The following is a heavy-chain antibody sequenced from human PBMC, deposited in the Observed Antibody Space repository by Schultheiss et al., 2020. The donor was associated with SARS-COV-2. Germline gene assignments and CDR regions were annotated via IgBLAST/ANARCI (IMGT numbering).Heavy chain of an antibody. Sequence: GGSLRLSCAASGFTFSNAWMSWVRQAPGKGLEWVGRIKSKTDGGTTDYAAPVKGRFTISRDDSKNTLYLQMNSLKTEDTAVYYCTTDLRGNYDFWSGPPCVWGKGTTVTVSS. CDR2: IKSKTDGGTT. V-gene: IGHV3-15*01. CDR1: GFTFSNAW. J-gene: IGHJ6*04. D-gene: IGHD3-3*01. CDR3: TTDLRGNYDFWSGPPCV.